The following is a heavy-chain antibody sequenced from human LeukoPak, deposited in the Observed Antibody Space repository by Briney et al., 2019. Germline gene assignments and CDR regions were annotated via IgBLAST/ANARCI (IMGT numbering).Heavy chain of an antibody. Sequence: SETLSLTCAVYGGSFSGYYWSWIRQPPGKGLEWIGEINHSGSTNYNPSLKSRVTISVDTSKNQFSLKLSSVTAADTAVYYCAREVGGYVGDLERDYWGQGTLVTVSS. CDR1: GGSFSGYY. CDR3: AREVGGYVGDLERDY. CDR2: INHSGST. D-gene: IGHD5-18*01. V-gene: IGHV4-34*01. J-gene: IGHJ4*02.